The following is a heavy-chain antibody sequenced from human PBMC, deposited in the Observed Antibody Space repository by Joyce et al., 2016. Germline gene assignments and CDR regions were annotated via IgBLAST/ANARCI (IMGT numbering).Heavy chain of an antibody. D-gene: IGHD2-15*01. CDR3: ARQVVATDDRGDYFDY. CDR1: GYTFTSYA. V-gene: IGHV1-18*04. J-gene: IGHJ4*02. CDR2: VSGKNGDT. Sequence: QVQLVQSGADVKKPGASVKVSCQTSGYTFTSYAVSWLRRAPGPGLEWMGWVSGKNGDTRYSQNFQGGFIMTTDSSTSMASMELRSLNSDDTGVYYCARQVVATDDRGDYFDYWGQGTLVIVSS.